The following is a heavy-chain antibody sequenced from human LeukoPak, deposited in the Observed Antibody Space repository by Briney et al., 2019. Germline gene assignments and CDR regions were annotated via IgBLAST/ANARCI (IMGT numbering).Heavy chain of an antibody. CDR3: ARRGHFGSGTGNGLDV. CDR1: GGSISSSSYY. Sequence: SETLSLTCTVSGGSISSSSYYWGWIRQPPGKGLEWIGSIYYSGSTYYNPSLKSRVTISVDTSKNQFSLKLSSVTAADTAVYYCARRGHFGSGTGNGLDVWGQGTTVTVSS. CDR2: IYYSGST. J-gene: IGHJ6*02. D-gene: IGHD3-10*01. V-gene: IGHV4-39*01.